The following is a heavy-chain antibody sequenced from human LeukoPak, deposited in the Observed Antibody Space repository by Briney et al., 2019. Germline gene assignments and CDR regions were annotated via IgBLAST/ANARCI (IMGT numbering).Heavy chain of an antibody. Sequence: GGSLRLSCAASGFTFSSYWMNWVRQAPGKGLEWVAFIRYDGSNKYYADSVKGRFTISRDNSKNTLYLQMNSLRAEDTAVYYCAKDSEDSSSWFDPWGQGTLVTVSS. CDR2: IRYDGSNK. J-gene: IGHJ5*02. CDR3: AKDSEDSSSWFDP. V-gene: IGHV3-30*02. CDR1: GFTFSSYW. D-gene: IGHD6-6*01.